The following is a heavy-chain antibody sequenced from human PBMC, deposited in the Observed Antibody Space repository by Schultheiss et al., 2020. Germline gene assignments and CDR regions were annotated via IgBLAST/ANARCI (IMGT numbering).Heavy chain of an antibody. V-gene: IGHV3-11*01. Sequence: GESLKISCAASGFTFSDSYMSWIRQSPGKGLEWVSYIVTGGSSKYYADSVKGRFTISRDNAKNSLYLQMNNLRVEDTAVYFCAKVAGTSGWYRKYFQYWGQGTLVTVSS. CDR2: IVTGGSSK. CDR3: AKVAGTSGWYRKYFQY. CDR1: GFTFSDSY. J-gene: IGHJ1*01. D-gene: IGHD6-19*01.